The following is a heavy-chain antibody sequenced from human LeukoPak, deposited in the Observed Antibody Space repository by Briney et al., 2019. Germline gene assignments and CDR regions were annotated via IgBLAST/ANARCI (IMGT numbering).Heavy chain of an antibody. CDR1: GGSISSSSYY. J-gene: IGHJ5*02. CDR2: IYYSGST. D-gene: IGHD4-17*01. V-gene: IGHV4-39*01. Sequence: SETLSLTCTVSGGSISSSSYYWGWIRQPPGKGLEWIGSIYYSGSTYYNPSLKSRVTISVDTSKNQFSLKLSSVTAAGTAVYYCARVTVTHNWFDPWGQGTLVTVSS. CDR3: ARVTVTHNWFDP.